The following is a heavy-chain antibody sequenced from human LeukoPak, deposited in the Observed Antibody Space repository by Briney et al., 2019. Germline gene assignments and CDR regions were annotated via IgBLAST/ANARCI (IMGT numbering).Heavy chain of an antibody. D-gene: IGHD1-26*01. V-gene: IGHV1-69*04. Sequence: SVTVSCKASGGTFISYAISWVRQAPGQGLEWMGRIIPILGIANYAQKFQGRVTITADKSTSTAYMELSSLRSEDTAVYYCARSRIVGSAGPFDYWGQGTLVTVSS. CDR2: IIPILGIA. J-gene: IGHJ4*02. CDR1: GGTFISYA. CDR3: ARSRIVGSAGPFDY.